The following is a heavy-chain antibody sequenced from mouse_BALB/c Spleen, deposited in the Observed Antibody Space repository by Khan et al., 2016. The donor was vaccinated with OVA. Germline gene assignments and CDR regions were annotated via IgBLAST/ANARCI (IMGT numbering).Heavy chain of an antibody. CDR2: IYPGTNNT. J-gene: IGHJ2*01. CDR1: GYTFTSYW. Sequence: VQLQESGAELVRPGASMKLSCKTSGYTFTSYWIHWVKQRFGQGLEWIARIYPGTNNTYYNEKFKDKATLTADKSSSTAYMQLSSLKSEDSAVYFCAREETLYYFDYWGQGTTLTVSS. CDR3: AREETLYYFDY. V-gene: IGHV1S132*01.